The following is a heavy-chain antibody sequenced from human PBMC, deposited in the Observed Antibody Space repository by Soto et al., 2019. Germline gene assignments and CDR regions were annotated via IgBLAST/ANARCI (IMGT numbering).Heavy chain of an antibody. CDR3: AREYSAGWST. CDR2: TYYRSKWYN. J-gene: IGHJ4*02. V-gene: IGHV6-1*01. D-gene: IGHD6-19*01. Sequence: SQTLSLTCFISWDSVSSNSAAWNWFRQSPSRGLEWLGRTYYRSKWYNEYALSVKSRITINPDTSKNQFSLQLNSVTPDDTAVYYCAREYSAGWSTWGQGTLVTVSS. CDR1: WDSVSSNSAA.